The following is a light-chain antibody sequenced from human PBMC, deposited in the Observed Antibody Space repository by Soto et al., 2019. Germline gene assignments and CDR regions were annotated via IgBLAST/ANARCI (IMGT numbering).Light chain of an antibody. CDR2: DVS. J-gene: IGKJ3*01. V-gene: IGKV1-5*01. CDR3: QQYDGY. Sequence: QMTQSPSTLSASVGDRVTITCRASQNINTWLAWYHQKPGTAPRLLIYDVSTLQSGVPSRYSGSVSGTEFTLTIASLQPDDSSIYYCQQYDGYFGPGTKV. CDR1: QNINTW.